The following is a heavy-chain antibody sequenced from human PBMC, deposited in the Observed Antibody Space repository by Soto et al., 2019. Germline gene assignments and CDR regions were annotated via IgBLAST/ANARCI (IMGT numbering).Heavy chain of an antibody. CDR2: INPNSGGT. J-gene: IGHJ4*02. D-gene: IGHD6-6*01. CDR1: GYTFTGYY. V-gene: IGHV1-2*02. CDR3: ARDLGSSSFDY. Sequence: ASVKVSFKACGYTFTGYYMHWLRQAPGQGLEWMGWINPNSGGTNYAQKFQGRVTMTRDTSISTAYMELSRLRSDDTAVYCCARDLGSSSFDYWGRGTLVTVSS.